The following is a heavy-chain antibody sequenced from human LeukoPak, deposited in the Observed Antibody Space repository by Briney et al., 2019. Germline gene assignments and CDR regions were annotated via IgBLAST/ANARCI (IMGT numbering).Heavy chain of an antibody. V-gene: IGHV3-23*01. CDR2: ISGSADST. CDR1: RFTFSNSA. Sequence: GGSLRLSCAASRFTFSNSAMSWVRQAPGKGLEWVSSISGSADSTYYADSVKGRFTISRDNSKNTLFLQMNSLTAEDTAVYYCARDPTLLSSGWQEFYFDFWGQGTLVTVSS. J-gene: IGHJ4*02. CDR3: ARDPTLLSSGWQEFYFDF. D-gene: IGHD6-25*01.